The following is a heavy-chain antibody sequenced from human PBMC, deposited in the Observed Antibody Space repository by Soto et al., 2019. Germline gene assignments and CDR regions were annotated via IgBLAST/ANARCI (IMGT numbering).Heavy chain of an antibody. CDR1: GFSFNSYA. J-gene: IGHJ4*02. Sequence: EVQLLESGGGLIQPGGSLRLSCAASGFSFNSYAMSWVRQAPGKGLECVSSIHGSGSTYYVDSVKGRFTISRDNSKNTLDLQMNSLRVEDTAVYYCAKNYYFDSWGQGTLVTVSS. V-gene: IGHV3-23*01. CDR3: AKNYYFDS. CDR2: IHGSGST.